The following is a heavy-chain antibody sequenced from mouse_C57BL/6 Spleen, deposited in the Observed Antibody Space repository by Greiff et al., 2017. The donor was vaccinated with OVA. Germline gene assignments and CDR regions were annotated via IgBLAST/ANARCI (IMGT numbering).Heavy chain of an antibody. CDR2: IDPSDSYT. CDR3: ARPSLLRQFDY. D-gene: IGHD1-2*01. J-gene: IGHJ2*01. Sequence: QVQLQQPGAELVRPGTSVKLSCKASGYTFTSYWMHWVKQRPGQGLEWIGVIDPSDSYTNYNQKFKGKATLTVDTSSSTAYMQLSSLTSEDSAVYYCARPSLLRQFDYWGQGTTLTVSS. CDR1: GYTFTSYW. V-gene: IGHV1-59*01.